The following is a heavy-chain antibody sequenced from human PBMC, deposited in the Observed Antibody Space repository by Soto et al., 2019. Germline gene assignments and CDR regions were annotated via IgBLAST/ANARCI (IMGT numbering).Heavy chain of an antibody. Sequence: QVQLVESGRGVVQPGRSLRLSCAASGFTFSSYGMHWVRQAPGKGLEWVAVISYDGSNKYYADSVKGRFTISRDNSKNTLYLQMNSLRAEDTAVYYCAKGGHYYDSSGYSGFDYWGQGTLVTVSS. V-gene: IGHV3-30*18. CDR1: GFTFSSYG. CDR2: ISYDGSNK. J-gene: IGHJ4*02. CDR3: AKGGHYYDSSGYSGFDY. D-gene: IGHD3-22*01.